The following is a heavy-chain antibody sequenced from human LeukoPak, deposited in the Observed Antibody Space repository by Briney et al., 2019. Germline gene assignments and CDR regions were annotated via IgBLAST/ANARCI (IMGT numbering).Heavy chain of an antibody. V-gene: IGHV3-48*03. D-gene: IGHD3-10*01. J-gene: IGHJ6*02. CDR1: GFTFSSYE. CDR3: ARLELNYYGMDV. CDR2: ISSSGSTI. Sequence: GGSLRLSCAASGFTFSSYEMNWVRQAPGKGLEWVSYISSSGSTIYYADSVKGRCTIARDNAKNSLYLQINSLRAEDTAVYYCARLELNYYGMDVWGQGTPVTVSS.